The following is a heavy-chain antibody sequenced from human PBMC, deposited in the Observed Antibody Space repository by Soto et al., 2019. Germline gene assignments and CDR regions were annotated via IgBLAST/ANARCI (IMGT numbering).Heavy chain of an antibody. Sequence: PSETLSLTCTVSGGSISSYYWSWIRQPPGKGLEWIGYIYYSGSTNYNPSLKSRVTISVDTSKNQFSLKLSSVTAADTAVYYCARHVLPISWNKNWFDPWGQGTLVTVSS. V-gene: IGHV4-59*08. J-gene: IGHJ5*02. CDR2: IYYSGST. CDR1: GGSISSYY. D-gene: IGHD1-1*01. CDR3: ARHVLPISWNKNWFDP.